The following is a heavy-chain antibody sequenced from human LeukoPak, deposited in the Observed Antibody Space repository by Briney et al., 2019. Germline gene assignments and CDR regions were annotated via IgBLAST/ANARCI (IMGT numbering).Heavy chain of an antibody. CDR1: GFTFSSYW. D-gene: IGHD3-10*02. V-gene: IGHV3-7*01. CDR2: LKEDGSET. J-gene: IGHJ4*02. CDR3: ARGMFWGIQPQFDY. Sequence: PGGSLRLSCAAPGFTFSSYWMTWVRQAPGKGLEWVARLKEDGSETYYVDSVKGRFTISRGNAKNSLYLQMNSLRVEDTAVYYCARGMFWGIQPQFDYWGQGTLVTVSS.